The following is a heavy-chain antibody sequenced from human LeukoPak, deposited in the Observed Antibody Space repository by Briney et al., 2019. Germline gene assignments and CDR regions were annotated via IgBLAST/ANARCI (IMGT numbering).Heavy chain of an antibody. V-gene: IGHV1-2*02. CDR1: GYTFTGYY. CDR2: INPNSGGT. CDR3: ASDASSGFDGSYYSDY. D-gene: IGHD3-9*01. J-gene: IGHJ4*02. Sequence: ASVKVSCKASGYTFTGYYMHWVRQAPGQGLEWMGLINPNSGGTNYAQKFQGRVTMTRDTSIDTAFMELSSLTSDDPALYYCASDASSGFDGSYYSDYWGQGSLVTVSS.